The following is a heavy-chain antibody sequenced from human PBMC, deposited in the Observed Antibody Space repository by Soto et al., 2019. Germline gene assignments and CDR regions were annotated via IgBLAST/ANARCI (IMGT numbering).Heavy chain of an antibody. D-gene: IGHD4-17*01. CDR1: GGSISSDGFY. Sequence: SETLSLTCTVSGGSISSDGFYWTWIRQRPRKGLEWIGFIYYSGTTYYNPSLKSRLTISVDTSKNQFSLRLTSATAADTAVYYCARDRLRAVTTADGMDVWGQGTTVTVSS. CDR3: ARDRLRAVTTADGMDV. J-gene: IGHJ6*02. V-gene: IGHV4-31*03. CDR2: IYYSGTT.